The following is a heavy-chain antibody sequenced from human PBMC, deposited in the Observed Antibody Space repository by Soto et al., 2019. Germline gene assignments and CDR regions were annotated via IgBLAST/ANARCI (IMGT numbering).Heavy chain of an antibody. V-gene: IGHV3-23*01. Sequence: EVQLLESGGGLVQPGGSLRLSCAASGFTFSSYAMSWVRPAPGKGLEWVSAISGSGGSTYYADSVKGRFTISRDNSKNTLYRQMNSLRAEDTAVYYCAKAAGYCSSTGCYHRGFDYWGQGTLVTVAS. CDR1: GFTFSSYA. D-gene: IGHD2-2*01. CDR3: AKAAGYCSSTGCYHRGFDY. CDR2: ISGSGGST. J-gene: IGHJ4*02.